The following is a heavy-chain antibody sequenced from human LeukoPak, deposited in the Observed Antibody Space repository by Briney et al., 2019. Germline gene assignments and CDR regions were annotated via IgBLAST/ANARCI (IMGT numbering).Heavy chain of an antibody. J-gene: IGHJ4*01. D-gene: IGHD3-9*01. CDR1: GFSLSTSGMC. CDR2: IDWDDDK. Sequence: SGPTLVNPTQTLTLTCIFSGFSLSTSGMCVSWIRQPPGKALEWLARIDWDDDKYYSTSLKTRLTISKDTSKNQVVLTMTNMDPVDTATYYCARMPVLRYFDLLLDYWGDGTLVTVSS. V-gene: IGHV2-70*11. CDR3: ARMPVLRYFDLLLDY.